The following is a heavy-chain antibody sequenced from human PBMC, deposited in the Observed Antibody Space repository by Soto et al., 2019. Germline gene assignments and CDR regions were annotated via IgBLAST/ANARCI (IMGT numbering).Heavy chain of an antibody. CDR3: AKDLGYCSGGSCYSEGYFDS. D-gene: IGHD2-15*01. CDR1: GFTFSSYG. CDR2: VSYDGSNK. Sequence: QVQLVESGGGVVQPGRSLRLSCAASGFTFSSYGMHWVRQAPGNGLEWVALVSYDGSNKNYAASVKGRFAISRDDSKNTLYLQMNMLRTEDAAVYYCAKDLGYCSGGSCYSEGYFDSWGQGALVTVSS. V-gene: IGHV3-30*18. J-gene: IGHJ4*02.